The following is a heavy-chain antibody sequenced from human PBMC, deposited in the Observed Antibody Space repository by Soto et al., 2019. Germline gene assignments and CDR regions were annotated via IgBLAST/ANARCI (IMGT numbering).Heavy chain of an antibody. CDR1: GGSISSGDYY. CDR3: ARGSYYYDRSGYYHY. V-gene: IGHV4-30-4*01. J-gene: IGHJ4*02. CDR2: IYYSGST. Sequence: QVQLQESGPGLVKPSQTLSLTCTVSGGSISSGDYYWSWIRQPPGKGLEWIGYIYYSGSTYYNPSLENRVNLSVDTSKNQFSLKLSSVTAADTAVYYCARGSYYYDRSGYYHYWGQGTLVTVSS. D-gene: IGHD3-22*01.